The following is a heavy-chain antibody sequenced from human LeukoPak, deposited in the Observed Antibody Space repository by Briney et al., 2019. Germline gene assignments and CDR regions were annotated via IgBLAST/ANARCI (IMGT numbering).Heavy chain of an antibody. CDR2: IHTAGDT. V-gene: IGHV3-13*01. CDR3: ARGLPGGLDI. D-gene: IGHD2-8*02. Sequence: GGSLRLSCAASGFTFSSYDMHWVRQVTGKGLEWVSSIHTAGDTFYSGSVKGRFTISRENAKNSLYLQMNSLRAGDTAVYYCARGLPGGLDIWGQGTMVTVSS. CDR1: GFTFSSYD. J-gene: IGHJ3*02.